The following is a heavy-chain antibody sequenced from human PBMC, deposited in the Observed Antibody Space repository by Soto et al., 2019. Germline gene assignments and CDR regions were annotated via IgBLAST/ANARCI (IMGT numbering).Heavy chain of an antibody. J-gene: IGHJ4*01. CDR2: ISYLGST. D-gene: IGHD3-16*01. CDR3: ARRVYDNVWGSYFDS. V-gene: IGHV4-59*01. CDR1: GGPISSYY. Sequence: SETLSLTCTVSGGPISSYYWSWIRQPPGKGLELIGYISYLGSTNYSPSFRSRVTISVDTAKNQFSLKLTSVTAADTAVYYCARRVYDNVWGSYFDSWGHGTRVTAPQ.